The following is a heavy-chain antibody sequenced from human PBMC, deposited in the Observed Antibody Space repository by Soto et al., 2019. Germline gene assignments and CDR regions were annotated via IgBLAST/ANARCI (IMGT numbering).Heavy chain of an antibody. J-gene: IGHJ4*02. CDR3: ARGAVADYSRVFDY. CDR2: TYYRSKWYK. Sequence: SQTLALTYAISGDSVSSNSSDWNWIRQSPSRGLEWLGRTYYRSKWYKDYEVSVKSRITINLDTSKSQFSLQLNSVTPEDTAVYYCARGAVADYSRVFDYWGQGTLATVSS. CDR1: GDSVSSNSSD. D-gene: IGHD6-19*01. V-gene: IGHV6-1*01.